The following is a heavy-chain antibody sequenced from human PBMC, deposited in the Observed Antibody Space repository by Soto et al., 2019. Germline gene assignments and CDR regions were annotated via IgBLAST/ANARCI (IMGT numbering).Heavy chain of an antibody. Sequence: SETLSLTCAVSGGSISSGGYSWSRIRQPPGKGLEWIGYIYHSGSTYYNPSLKSRVTISVDTSKNQFSLKLSSVTAADTAAYYCGGFLGDGESALQIWPVALITIPINDRKPLRGLSWG. CDR3: GGFLGDGESALQIWPVALITIPINDRKPLRGLS. CDR1: GGSISSGGYS. J-gene: IGHJ5*01. CDR2: IYHSGST. V-gene: IGHV4-30-2*01. D-gene: IGHD3-22*01.